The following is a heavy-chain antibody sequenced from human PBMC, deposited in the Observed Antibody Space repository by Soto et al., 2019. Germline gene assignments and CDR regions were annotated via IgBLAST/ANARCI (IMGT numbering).Heavy chain of an antibody. CDR2: ISASGGAT. D-gene: IGHD1-26*01. CDR3: SKDVEGGSLFRGAFDY. Sequence: GGSLRLSCVASRLTFTSYAMIWVRQAPGKGLEWVAAISASGGATIHADSVKGRLTISRDNSKNTLYLQMNSLRAEDTAVYYCSKDVEGGSLFRGAFDYWGQGTQVTVSS. CDR1: RLTFTSYA. V-gene: IGHV3-23*01. J-gene: IGHJ4*02.